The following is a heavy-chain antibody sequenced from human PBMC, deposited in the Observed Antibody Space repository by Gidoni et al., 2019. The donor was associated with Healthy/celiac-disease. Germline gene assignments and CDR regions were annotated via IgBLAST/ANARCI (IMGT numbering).Heavy chain of an antibody. CDR1: GYSFTSYW. CDR2: IDPSDSYT. J-gene: IGHJ5*02. CDR3: AGSDGGEYCSSTSCSNWAFDP. D-gene: IGHD2-2*01. V-gene: IGHV5-10-1*03. Sequence: EVQLVQSGAEVKKPGESLRISCKGSGYSFTSYWISWVRQMPGKGLEWMGRIDPSDSYTNYSPSFQGHVTISADKSISTAYLQWSSLKASDTAMYYCAGSDGGEYCSSTSCSNWAFDPWGQGTLVTVSS.